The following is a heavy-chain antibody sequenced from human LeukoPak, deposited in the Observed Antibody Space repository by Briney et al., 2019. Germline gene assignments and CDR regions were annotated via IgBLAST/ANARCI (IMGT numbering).Heavy chain of an antibody. CDR1: GFTFSSYS. CDR2: ISSSSSYI. J-gene: IGHJ6*04. Sequence: GGSLGLSCAASGFTFSSYSMNWVRQAPGKGLEWVSSISSSSSYIYYADSVKGRFTISRDNAKNSLYLQMNSLRAEDTAVYYCARGAQYYDFCPDVWGKGTTVTVSS. CDR3: ARGAQYYDFCPDV. D-gene: IGHD3-3*01. V-gene: IGHV3-21*01.